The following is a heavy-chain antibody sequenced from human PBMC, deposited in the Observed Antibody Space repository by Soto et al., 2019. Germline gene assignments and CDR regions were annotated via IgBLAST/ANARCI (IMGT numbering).Heavy chain of an antibody. D-gene: IGHD3-16*02. J-gene: IGHJ4*02. CDR2: IYYSGIT. Sequence: QVQLQESGPGLVKPSQTLSLTCTVSGDSINNAAYYWSWIRQHPARGLECIGYIYYSGITYYSPSFKHRLSMSLATSGNQFSLKLTSVTAADTAVYYFARFSAELSFVNWGQGTRVTGSS. V-gene: IGHV4-31*03. CDR1: GDSINNAAYY. CDR3: ARFSAELSFVN.